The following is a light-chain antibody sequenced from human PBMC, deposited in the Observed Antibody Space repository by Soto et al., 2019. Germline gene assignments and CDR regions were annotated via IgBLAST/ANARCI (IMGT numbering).Light chain of an antibody. J-gene: IGLJ3*02. Sequence: QSVLTQPRSVSGSPGQSVTVSCTGTNSDVGAYNYVSWYQQHPGKAPKLIIYDVMARPSGVPDRFSGSKSGNTASLTISGLQVEDEADYYCCSHAGRSIWVFGGGTKLTVL. CDR2: DVM. CDR1: NSDVGAYNY. CDR3: CSHAGRSIWV. V-gene: IGLV2-11*01.